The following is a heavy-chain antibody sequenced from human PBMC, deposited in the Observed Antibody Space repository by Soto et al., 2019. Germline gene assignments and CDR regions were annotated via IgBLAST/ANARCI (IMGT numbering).Heavy chain of an antibody. J-gene: IGHJ4*02. V-gene: IGHV3-64D*06. CDR2: IYSNGGST. D-gene: IGHD3-22*01. Sequence: GGSLRLSCSASGFTFSNYAMHWVRQAPGKGLEYVSAIYSNGGSTFYADSVRGRFTISRDNSKNTLYLQMSSLRAEDTAVYYCVKDRYYYDSSAYRSAYWGQGTLVTVSS. CDR3: VKDRYYYDSSAYRSAY. CDR1: GFTFSNYA.